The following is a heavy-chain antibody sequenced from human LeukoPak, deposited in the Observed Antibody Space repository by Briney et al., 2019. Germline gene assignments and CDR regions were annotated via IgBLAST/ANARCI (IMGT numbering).Heavy chain of an antibody. Sequence: GGSLRLSCAASGSTFSSYEMHWVRQAPGKGLEWISYISSSGSTIYYADSVKGRFTISRDNGKNSLYLQMNSLRAEDTAVYYCARVHYNTAMVDIDYWGQGTLVTVSS. CDR1: GSTFSSYE. CDR3: ARVHYNTAMVDIDY. CDR2: ISSSGSTI. D-gene: IGHD5-18*01. V-gene: IGHV3-48*03. J-gene: IGHJ4*02.